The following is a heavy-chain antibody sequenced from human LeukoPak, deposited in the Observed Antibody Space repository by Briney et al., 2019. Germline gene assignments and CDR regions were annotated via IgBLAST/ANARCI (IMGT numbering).Heavy chain of an antibody. CDR2: INHSGST. J-gene: IGHJ6*03. D-gene: IGHD3-22*01. CDR1: GGSFSGYY. Sequence: TSETLSLTCAVYGGSFSGYYWSWIRQPPGKGLEWIGEINHSGSTNYNPSLKSRVTISVDTSKNQFSLKLSSVTAADTAVYYCARSSEGRYYYDSSGFSYYYYYMDVWGKGTTVTISS. V-gene: IGHV4-34*01. CDR3: ARSSEGRYYYDSSGFSYYYYYMDV.